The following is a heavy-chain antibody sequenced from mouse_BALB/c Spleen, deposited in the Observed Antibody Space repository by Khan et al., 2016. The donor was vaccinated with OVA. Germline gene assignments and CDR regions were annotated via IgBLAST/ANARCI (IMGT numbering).Heavy chain of an antibody. J-gene: IGHJ3*01. Sequence: VQLQQPGPELVKPGASVKMSCKASGYSFTNYIIHWVKQEPGQGLEWIGYINPHNDGAKYNEKFKGKATLTSDKSSSTAYMELSGLTSEDSAVYYCGGVYGRDFWFAYWGQGTLVTVSA. V-gene: IGHV1S136*01. D-gene: IGHD1-1*01. CDR3: GGVYGRDFWFAY. CDR1: GYSFTNYI. CDR2: INPHNDGA.